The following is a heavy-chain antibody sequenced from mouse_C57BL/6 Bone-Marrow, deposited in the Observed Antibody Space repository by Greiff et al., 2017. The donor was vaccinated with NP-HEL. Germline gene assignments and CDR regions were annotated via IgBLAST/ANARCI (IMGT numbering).Heavy chain of an antibody. D-gene: IGHD1-1*01. J-gene: IGHJ1*03. CDR3: ARKGVYGSSFFWYFDV. CDR2: IYPRSGNT. Sequence: VKLMESGAELARPGASVKLSCKASGYTFTSYGISWVKQRTGQGLEWIGEIYPRSGNTYYNEKFKGKATLTADKSSSTAYMELRSLTSEDSAVYLCARKGVYGSSFFWYFDVWGTGTTVTVSS. CDR1: GYTFTSYG. V-gene: IGHV1-81*01.